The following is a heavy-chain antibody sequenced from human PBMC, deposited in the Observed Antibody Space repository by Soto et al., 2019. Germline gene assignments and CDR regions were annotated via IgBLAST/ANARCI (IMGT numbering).Heavy chain of an antibody. D-gene: IGHD6-6*01. V-gene: IGHV1-69*13. CDR3: VMSIAASIQH. CDR1: GGTFSSYR. CDR2: IVPIYRTA. J-gene: IGHJ1*01. Sequence: SVKVSCKASGGTFSSYRINWVRQAPGQGLEWVGGIVPIYRTADYAQKFQGRVTITADESARTSYMELRSLKSQDTAVYYCVMSIAASIQHWGQGTLVTVSS.